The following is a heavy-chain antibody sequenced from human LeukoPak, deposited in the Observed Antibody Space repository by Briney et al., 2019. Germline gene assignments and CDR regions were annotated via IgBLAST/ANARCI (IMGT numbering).Heavy chain of an antibody. CDR3: AAGTSWIPYYYDSSGYYSDY. V-gene: IGHV1-58*01. J-gene: IGHJ4*02. CDR2: IVVGSGNT. CDR1: GFTFTSFA. Sequence: ASVKVSCKASGFTFTSFAVQWVRQARGQRLEWIGWIVVGSGNTNYAQKFQERVTITRDMSTSTAYMELSSLRSEDTAVYYCAAGTSWIPYYYDSSGYYSDYWGQGTLVTVSS. D-gene: IGHD3-22*01.